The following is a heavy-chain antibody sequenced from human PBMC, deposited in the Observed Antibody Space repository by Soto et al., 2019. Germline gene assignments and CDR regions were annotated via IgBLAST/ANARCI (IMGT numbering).Heavy chain of an antibody. D-gene: IGHD3-22*01. CDR2: IYYSGST. V-gene: IGHV4-59*01. Sequence: QVQLQESGPGLVKPSETLSLPCTVSGGSISSYYWSWIRQPPGKGLEWIGYIYYSGSTNYNPSLKRRVTISVDTSKNQFSLKLSSVTAADTAVYYCARIDSSGYPRFDYWGQGTLVTVSS. J-gene: IGHJ4*02. CDR3: ARIDSSGYPRFDY. CDR1: GGSISSYY.